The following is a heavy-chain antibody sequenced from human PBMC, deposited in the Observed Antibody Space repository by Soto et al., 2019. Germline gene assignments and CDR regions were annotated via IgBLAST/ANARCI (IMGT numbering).Heavy chain of an antibody. Sequence: GASVKVSCKASGYTFTRSAMNWVRQAPGQRLEWMGWINAGNGNTKYSQKFQGRVTITRDTSASTAYMELSSLRSEDTAVYYCARDLGGWPDYWGQGTLVTVSS. CDR3: ARDLGGWPDY. CDR1: GYTFTRSA. V-gene: IGHV1-3*01. CDR2: INAGNGNT. J-gene: IGHJ4*02. D-gene: IGHD2-15*01.